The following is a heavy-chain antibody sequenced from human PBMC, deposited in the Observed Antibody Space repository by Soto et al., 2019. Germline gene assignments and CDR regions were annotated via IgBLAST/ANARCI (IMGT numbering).Heavy chain of an antibody. CDR2: IYYSGST. D-gene: IGHD6-6*01. CDR3: ARDRHNNFFDP. J-gene: IGHJ5*02. V-gene: IGHV4-31*03. CDR1: GASMSSGGYY. Sequence: SETLSLTCTGSGASMSSGGYYWTWIRQSPGKGLEWIGYIYYSGSTYYNPSLESRVAISLDTSRSQFSLTLHSVTAADTAIYYCARDRHNNFFDPWGQGTLVTV.